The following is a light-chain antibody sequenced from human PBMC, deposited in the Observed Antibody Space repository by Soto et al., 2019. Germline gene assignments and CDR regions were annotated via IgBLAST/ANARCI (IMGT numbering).Light chain of an antibody. J-gene: IGKJ1*01. CDR1: ERIKSW. CDR2: DAS. Sequence: DIQITQSPSTLSASVGDRVTIPCQSSERIKSWLAWYQQKPGKAPKVVIYDASNVESGVPSRLSGSGSGTEFTVTISSLQPGDFATYCCQQDHADRWTLGQGTKV. CDR3: QQDHADRWT. V-gene: IGKV1-5*01.